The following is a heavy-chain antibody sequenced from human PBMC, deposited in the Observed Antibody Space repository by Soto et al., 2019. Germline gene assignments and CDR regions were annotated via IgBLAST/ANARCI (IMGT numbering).Heavy chain of an antibody. D-gene: IGHD3-16*02. CDR2: FFGAGST. J-gene: IGHJ4*02. Sequence: EVQLVESGGGLVRPGGSLRLSCAVSGFTLSSNYMTWVRQVPGQGLDWVSIFFGAGSTYYSDSVRGRFTISRDTSKTTLYLQMNNLRAEDTAVYYCARGASGHSYRSPTFDYWGQGTLVTVSS. CDR3: ARGASGHSYRSPTFDY. V-gene: IGHV3-66*01. CDR1: GFTLSSNY.